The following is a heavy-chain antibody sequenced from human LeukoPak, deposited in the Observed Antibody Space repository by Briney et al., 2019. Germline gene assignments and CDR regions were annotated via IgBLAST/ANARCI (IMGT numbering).Heavy chain of an antibody. CDR3: ARALPSFGSYYYYMDV. V-gene: IGHV1-46*01. Sequence: VASVKVSCKASGYTFTSYYMHWVRQAPGQGLELMGMINPSGGSTSYAQKFQGRVTMTRDTSTSTVYMELSSLRSEDTAVYYCARALPSFGSYYYYMDVWGKGTTVTISS. J-gene: IGHJ6*03. CDR1: GYTFTSYY. D-gene: IGHD3-10*01. CDR2: INPSGGST.